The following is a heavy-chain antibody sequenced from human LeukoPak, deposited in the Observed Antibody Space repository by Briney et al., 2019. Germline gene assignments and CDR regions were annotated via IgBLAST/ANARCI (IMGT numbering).Heavy chain of an antibody. J-gene: IGHJ4*02. CDR2: ITGSSNSI. V-gene: IGHV3-21*01. Sequence: GGSLRLSCAASGFTFSSYTINWVRQAPGKGLEWVSSITGSSNSIYYADSVKGRFTISRDNAKNSLYLQMNSLRAEDTALYYCARYRGGDCFDFWGQGTLVTVSS. CDR1: GFTFSSYT. D-gene: IGHD2-21*01. CDR3: ARYRGGDCFDF.